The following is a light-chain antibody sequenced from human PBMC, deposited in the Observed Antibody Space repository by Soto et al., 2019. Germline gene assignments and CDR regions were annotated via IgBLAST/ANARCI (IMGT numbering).Light chain of an antibody. CDR1: QSISSNF. V-gene: IGKV3-20*01. CDR2: GES. J-gene: IGKJ1*01. Sequence: EIVLTQSPGTLSLSPGEGATLSCRASQSISSNFLAWYQQKRGQAPRILIHGESNRAAGIPDRFSGSGSGTDLTLTITRLEPGDFAVYYCQKYGGSPRTCGQGTKVDIK. CDR3: QKYGGSPRT.